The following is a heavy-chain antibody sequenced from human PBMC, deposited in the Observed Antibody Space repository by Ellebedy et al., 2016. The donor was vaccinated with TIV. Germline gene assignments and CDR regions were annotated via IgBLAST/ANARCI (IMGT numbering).Heavy chain of an antibody. J-gene: IGHJ4*02. CDR3: ARTSLTTFPFDH. V-gene: IGHV5-51*01. CDR2: IYPRDSDT. CDR1: GDSFGGHW. D-gene: IGHD4-11*01. Sequence: KVSCKGSGDSFGGHWYAWVRQTPGRGLELMGMIYPRDSDTRYSPSFQGQVTITADTSTTTAYLQWGSLKASDSAIYYCARTSLTTFPFDHWGQGTLVTVSS.